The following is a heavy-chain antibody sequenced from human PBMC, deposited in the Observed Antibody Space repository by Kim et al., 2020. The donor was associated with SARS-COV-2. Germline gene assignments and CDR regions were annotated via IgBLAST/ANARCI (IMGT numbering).Heavy chain of an antibody. J-gene: IGHJ4*02. CDR2: INHSGST. CDR1: GGSFSGYY. CDR3: ARGRGKWLQSRGQFDY. Sequence: SETLSLTCAVYGGSFSGYYWSWIRQPPGKGLEWIGEINHSGSTNYNPSLKSRVTISVDTSKNQFSLKLSSVTAADTAVYYCARGRGKWLQSRGQFDYWGQGTLVTVSS. V-gene: IGHV4-34*01. D-gene: IGHD5-12*01.